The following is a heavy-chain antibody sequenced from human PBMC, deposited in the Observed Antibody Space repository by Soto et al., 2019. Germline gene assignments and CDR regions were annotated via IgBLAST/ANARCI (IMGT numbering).Heavy chain of an antibody. D-gene: IGHD2-2*01. CDR2: INHSGST. CDR3: ARDHHCSSNSCYLGSKYYYYGMDV. V-gene: IGHV4-34*01. CDR1: GGSFSGYY. Sequence: SETLSLTCAVYGGSFSGYYWSWIRQPPGKGLEWIGEINHSGSTNYNPSLKSRVTISVDTSKNQFSLKLSSVTAADTAVYYCARDHHCSSNSCYLGSKYYYYGMDVWGQGTTVTVSS. J-gene: IGHJ6*01.